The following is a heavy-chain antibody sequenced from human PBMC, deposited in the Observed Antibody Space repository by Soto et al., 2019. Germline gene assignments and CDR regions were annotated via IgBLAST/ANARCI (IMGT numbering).Heavy chain of an antibody. Sequence: QVQLVESGGGVVQPGRSLRLSCAASGFTFSTYAMHWVRQAPGKGLEWVAVIGYDGSKKDYADSVKGRFTISRDNSKNTLYLQMNSLRAEDTAVYYCARVNIAWNDVGAMDVWGQGTTVTVSS. CDR1: GFTFSTYA. D-gene: IGHD1-1*01. V-gene: IGHV3-30-3*01. CDR3: ARVNIAWNDVGAMDV. CDR2: IGYDGSKK. J-gene: IGHJ6*02.